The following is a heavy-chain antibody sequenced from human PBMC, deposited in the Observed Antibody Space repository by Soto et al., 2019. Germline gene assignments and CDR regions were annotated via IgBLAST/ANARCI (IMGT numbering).Heavy chain of an antibody. CDR1: GFTFSSYG. D-gene: IGHD6-6*01. V-gene: IGHV3-30*18. CDR2: ISYDGSNK. J-gene: IGHJ4*02. Sequence: VQLVESGGGVVQPGRSLRLSCAASGFTFSSYGMHWVRQAPGKGLEWVAVISYDGSNKYYADSVKGRFTISRDNSKNTLYLQMNSLRAEDTAVYYCAKDWKEQLANIWGQGTLVTVSS. CDR3: AKDWKEQLANI.